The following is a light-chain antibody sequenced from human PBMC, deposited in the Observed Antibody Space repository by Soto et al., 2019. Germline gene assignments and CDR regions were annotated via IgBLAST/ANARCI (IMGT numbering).Light chain of an antibody. J-gene: IGKJ1*01. CDR2: DAF. V-gene: IGKV1-5*01. Sequence: DVQMTQSPSTLSASVGDRVTITCRASQPITRWIAWYQQKPGKAPKLLIYDAFTLESGVPSRFSGSGFGTEFSLTISSLQPDDFGSYYCQHMRTFGQRTKVDI. CDR1: QPITRW. CDR3: QHMRT.